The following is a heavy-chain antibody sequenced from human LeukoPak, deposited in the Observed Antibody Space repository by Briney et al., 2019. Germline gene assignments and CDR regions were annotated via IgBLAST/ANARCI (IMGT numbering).Heavy chain of an antibody. CDR2: IYHTGST. D-gene: IGHD2-15*01. CDR1: GGSFTTYY. Sequence: SETLSLTCAVYGGSFTTYYWSWIRQPPGKGLEWIGDIYHTGSTTYNPSLKSRVTISVDTSKNQFSLKLSSVTAADTAVYYCARGYCSGGSCYSYYYYNYMDVWGKGTTVTVSS. J-gene: IGHJ6*03. CDR3: ARGYCSGGSCYSYYYYNYMDV. V-gene: IGHV4-34*01.